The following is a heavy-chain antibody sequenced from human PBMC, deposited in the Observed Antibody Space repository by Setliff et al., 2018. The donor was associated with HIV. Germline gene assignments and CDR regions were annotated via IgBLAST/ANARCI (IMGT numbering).Heavy chain of an antibody. V-gene: IGHV4-39*07. CDR2: IYSSGNT. CDR3: ARDPVGHYYFDY. D-gene: IGHD2-21*02. J-gene: IGHJ4*02. CDR1: GGPISSSSYY. Sequence: PSETLSLTCSVSGGPISSSSYYWGWIRQPPGKGLEWIGNIYSSGNTYYNPSLKSRLTMSVDTSKNQFSLKLNSVTAADTAVYYCARDPVGHYYFDYWGQGTLVTVSS.